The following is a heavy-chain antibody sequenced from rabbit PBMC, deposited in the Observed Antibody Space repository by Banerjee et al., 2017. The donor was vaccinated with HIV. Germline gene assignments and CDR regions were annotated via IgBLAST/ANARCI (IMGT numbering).Heavy chain of an antibody. CDR3: ARELAGVIGWNFGL. CDR1: GIDFSSYG. CDR2: IYPDYGST. Sequence: QEQLEESGGGLVKPGRSLTLTCKASGIDFSSYGISWVRQAPGKGLEWIAYIYPDYGSTGYASWVNGRHTISHDNAQNTVFLHMASLTAADTATYYCARELAGVIGWNFGLWGQGTLVTVS. V-gene: IGHV1S47*01. D-gene: IGHD4-1*01. J-gene: IGHJ4*01.